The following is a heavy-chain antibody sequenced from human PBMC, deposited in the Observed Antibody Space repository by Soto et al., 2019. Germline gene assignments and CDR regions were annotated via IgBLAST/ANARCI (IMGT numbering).Heavy chain of an antibody. V-gene: IGHV4-39*01. CDR3: ARLGHRGAAAGTEYFQH. J-gene: IGHJ1*01. CDR2: IYYSGST. Sequence: PSETLSLTCTVSGGSISSSSYYWGWIRQPPGKGLEWIGSIYYSGSTYYNPSLKSRVTISVDTSKNQFSLKLSSVTAADTAVYYCARLGHRGAAAGTEYFQHWGQGTLVTVSS. CDR1: GGSISSSSYY. D-gene: IGHD6-13*01.